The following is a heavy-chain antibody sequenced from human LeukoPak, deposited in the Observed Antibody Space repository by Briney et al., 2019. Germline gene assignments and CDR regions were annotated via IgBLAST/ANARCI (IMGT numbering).Heavy chain of an antibody. Sequence: SVKVSCKASGGTFSSYAISWVRQAPGQGLEWMGGIILIFGTANYAQKFQGRVTITADESTSTAYMELSSLRSEDTAVYYCARAYCSGGSCYSARNWFDPWGQGTLVTVSS. J-gene: IGHJ5*02. D-gene: IGHD2-15*01. CDR3: ARAYCSGGSCYSARNWFDP. CDR1: GGTFSSYA. V-gene: IGHV1-69*13. CDR2: IILIFGTA.